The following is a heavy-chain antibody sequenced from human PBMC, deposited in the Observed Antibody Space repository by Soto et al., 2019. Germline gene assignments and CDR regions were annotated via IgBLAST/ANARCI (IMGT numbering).Heavy chain of an antibody. Sequence: EVQLVESAGGLVKPGGSLRLSCVASGFSFNGAWMNWVRQAPGEGLEWVGRIKTSAGGGATDYAAPVQGRFTISRDDSENALYLHMNSLRTEDTAIYYCTTGSVEGIWGQGTTVTVSS. D-gene: IGHD2-15*01. CDR2: IKTSAGGGAT. J-gene: IGHJ6*02. CDR3: TTGSVEGI. V-gene: IGHV3-15*07. CDR1: GFSFNGAW.